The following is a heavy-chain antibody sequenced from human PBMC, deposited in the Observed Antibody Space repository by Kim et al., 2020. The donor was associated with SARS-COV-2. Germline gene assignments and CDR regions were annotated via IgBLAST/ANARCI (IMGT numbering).Heavy chain of an antibody. CDR3: ARRAYGDYWYFDL. Sequence: SETLSLTCTVSGGSISSYYWSWIRQPPGKGLEWIGYIYYSGSTKYNPSLKSRVTISVDTSKNQFSLKLSFVTAADTAVYYCARRAYGDYWYFDLWGRGTLVTVSS. D-gene: IGHD4-17*01. CDR2: IYYSGST. CDR1: GGSISSYY. V-gene: IGHV4-59*01. J-gene: IGHJ2*01.